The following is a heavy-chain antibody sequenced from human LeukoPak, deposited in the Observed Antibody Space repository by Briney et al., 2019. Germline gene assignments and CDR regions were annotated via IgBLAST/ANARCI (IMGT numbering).Heavy chain of an antibody. CDR1: GFTVSSNY. Sequence: GGSLRLSCAASGFTVSSNYMSWVRQAPGKGLEWVSFIYSDDSTYYPDSVKRRFIISRDNSKSAVYLQMNGLRAEDTAVYYCARGGTYRTNCFDPWGQGTLVTVSS. D-gene: IGHD1-26*01. J-gene: IGHJ5*02. CDR3: ARGGTYRTNCFDP. CDR2: IYSDDST. V-gene: IGHV3-66*01.